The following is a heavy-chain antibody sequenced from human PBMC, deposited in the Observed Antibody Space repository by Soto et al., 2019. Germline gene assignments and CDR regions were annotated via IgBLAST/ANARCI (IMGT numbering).Heavy chain of an antibody. V-gene: IGHV4-39*01. CDR2: IYYSGST. CDR1: GGSISSSSYY. Sequence: QLQLQESGPGLVKPSETLSLTCTVSGGSISSSSYYWGWIRQPPGKGLEWIGSIYYSGSTYYNPSLKSRVTISVDTSKNQFSLKLSSVTAADTAVYYCARKAREQWLPTMAEHYFDYWGQGTLVTVSS. J-gene: IGHJ4*02. D-gene: IGHD6-19*01. CDR3: ARKAREQWLPTMAEHYFDY.